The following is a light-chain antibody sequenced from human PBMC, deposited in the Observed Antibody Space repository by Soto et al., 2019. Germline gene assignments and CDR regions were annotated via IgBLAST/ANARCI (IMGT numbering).Light chain of an antibody. CDR2: GAT. CDR3: QQYDASPVT. V-gene: IGKV3-20*01. Sequence: EIVVKQSPGTLSLSPGERVTLSSRTSQSLTSFYLAWYQQKPGQAHRLLTYGATSRATGIPDRFTGSGSGKDFSLTVSTLEPEDFPVYYCQQYDASPVTFGQGTRLE. CDR1: QSLTSFY. J-gene: IGKJ5*01.